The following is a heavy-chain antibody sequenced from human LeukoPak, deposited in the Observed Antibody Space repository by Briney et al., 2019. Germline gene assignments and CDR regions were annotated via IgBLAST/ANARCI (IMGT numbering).Heavy chain of an antibody. CDR1: GFTFSSYA. D-gene: IGHD3-22*01. CDR2: ISYDGSNK. J-gene: IGHJ4*02. CDR3: ASDPTYYYDSSGYSVLDY. V-gene: IGHV3-30-3*01. Sequence: GGSLRLSCAASGFTFSSYAMHWVRQAPGKGLEWVAVISYDGSNKYYADSVKGRFTISRDNSKNTLYLQMNSLRAEDTAVYYCASDPTYYYDSSGYSVLDYWGQGTLVTVSS.